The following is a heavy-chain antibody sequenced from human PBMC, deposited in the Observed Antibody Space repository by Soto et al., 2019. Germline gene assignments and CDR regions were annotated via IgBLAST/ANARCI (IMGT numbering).Heavy chain of an antibody. CDR2: ISGSGGST. Sequence: GGSLRLSCAASGFTFSYYAMSWVRQAPGKGLEWVSGISGSGGSTYYADSVKGRFTISRDNSKHTLYLQMNSLRAEDTAVYYCAKFGDSSGYYYFDYWCQGTQVTVS. J-gene: IGHJ4*02. D-gene: IGHD3-22*01. V-gene: IGHV3-23*01. CDR1: GFTFSYYA. CDR3: AKFGDSSGYYYFDY.